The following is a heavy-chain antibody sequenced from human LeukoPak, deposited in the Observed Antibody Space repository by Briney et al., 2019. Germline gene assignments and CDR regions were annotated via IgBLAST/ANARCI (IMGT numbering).Heavy chain of an antibody. V-gene: IGHV3-23*01. CDR1: GFTFSSYA. J-gene: IGHJ4*02. Sequence: GGSLRLSCAASGFTFSSYAMSWVRQAPGKGLEWVSAISGSGGSTYYADSVKGRFTISRDNSKNTLYLQMNSLRAEDTAVYYCAKFSEIYDFWSGYHSVDYWGQGTLVTVSS. CDR3: AKFSEIYDFWSGYHSVDY. CDR2: ISGSGGST. D-gene: IGHD3-3*01.